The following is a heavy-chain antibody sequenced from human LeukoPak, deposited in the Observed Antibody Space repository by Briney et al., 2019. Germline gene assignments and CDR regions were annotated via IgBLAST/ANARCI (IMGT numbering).Heavy chain of an antibody. CDR2: ISAYNGNT. CDR3: ARADSSGWYSAYYYYMDV. Sequence: AASVKVSFKASGYTFTSYGISWVRQAPGQGLEWMGWISAYNGNTNYAQKLQGRVTMTTDTSTSTAYMELRSLRSDDTAVYYCARADSSGWYSAYYYYMDVWGKGTTVTISS. D-gene: IGHD6-19*01. J-gene: IGHJ6*03. V-gene: IGHV1-18*01. CDR1: GYTFTSYG.